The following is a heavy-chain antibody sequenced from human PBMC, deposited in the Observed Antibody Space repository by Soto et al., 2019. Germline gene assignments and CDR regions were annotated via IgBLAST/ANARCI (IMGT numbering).Heavy chain of an antibody. J-gene: IGHJ4*02. V-gene: IGHV3-72*01. Sequence: EVQLVESGGGLVQPGGSLRLSCAASGFTFSDHYMDWVRQAPGKGLEWVGRTRNRANSYTTEYAASVKGRFTISRDDSKNSLYLRMNSLKTEDTAVYYCTSSGSSFDYWGQGTLVTVSS. CDR1: GFTFSDHY. D-gene: IGHD5-12*01. CDR3: TSSGSSFDY. CDR2: TRNRANSYTT.